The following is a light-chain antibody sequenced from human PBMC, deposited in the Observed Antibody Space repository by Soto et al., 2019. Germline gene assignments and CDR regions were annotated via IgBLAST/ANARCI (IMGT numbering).Light chain of an antibody. CDR3: HQRSNWPWT. V-gene: IGKV3-11*01. Sequence: EIVLTQSPATLSLSPGERATLSCRASQSVSSYLAWYQQKPGQAPRLLIYDASNRATGIPARFSGSGSGTDFPLTISSLEPEDFAVYYCHQRSNWPWTFGQGTKVEIK. CDR2: DAS. J-gene: IGKJ1*01. CDR1: QSVSSY.